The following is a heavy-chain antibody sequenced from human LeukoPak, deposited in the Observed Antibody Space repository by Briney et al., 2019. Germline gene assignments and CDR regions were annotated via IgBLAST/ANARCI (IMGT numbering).Heavy chain of an antibody. CDR2: INHSGGT. CDR1: GGSFSGYY. D-gene: IGHD6-13*01. V-gene: IGHV4-34*01. Sequence: PSETLSLTCAVYGGSFSGYYWSWIRQPPGKGLEWIGEINHSGGTNYNPSLKSRVTISVDTSKNQFSLKLSSVTAADTAVYYCARLRQQLAIYYYYYMDVWGKGTTVTVSS. CDR3: ARLRQQLAIYYYYYMDV. J-gene: IGHJ6*03.